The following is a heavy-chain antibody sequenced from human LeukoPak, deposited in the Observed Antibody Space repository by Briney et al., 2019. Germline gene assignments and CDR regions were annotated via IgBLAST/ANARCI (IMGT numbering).Heavy chain of an antibody. CDR3: ARYGAYCGGDCYSFGWFDP. Sequence: GRSLRLSCAASGFTFSSYGMRWVRQAPGKGLEWVAVISYDGSNKYYADSVKGRSTISRDNAKNSLYLQMNSLRAEDTAVYYCARYGAYCGGDCYSFGWFDPWGQGTLVTVSS. V-gene: IGHV3-30*03. D-gene: IGHD2-21*02. CDR1: GFTFSSYG. CDR2: ISYDGSNK. J-gene: IGHJ5*02.